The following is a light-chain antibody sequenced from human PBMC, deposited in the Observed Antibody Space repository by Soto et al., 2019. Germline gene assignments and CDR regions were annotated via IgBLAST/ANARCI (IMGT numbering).Light chain of an antibody. J-gene: IGKJ2*01. CDR3: MQALQTPYT. CDR1: QSLLHSVGYNY. Sequence: DIVMTQSPLSLPVTPGEPASISCRSSQSLLHSVGYNYLDWYLQKPGQSPQLLIFLGSNRASGVPDMFSGSGSGTDFTLKISRVEAEDVGVYYCMQALQTPYTFGQGTKLEIK. CDR2: LGS. V-gene: IGKV2-28*01.